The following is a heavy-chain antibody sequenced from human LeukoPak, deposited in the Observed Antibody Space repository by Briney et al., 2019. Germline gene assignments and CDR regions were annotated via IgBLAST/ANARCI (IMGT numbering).Heavy chain of an antibody. CDR1: GFTFSSYA. CDR2: ISYDGSNK. D-gene: IGHD6-19*01. V-gene: IGHV3-30*18. CDR3: AKSHQQWLAPGGDAFDI. Sequence: GGSLRLSCAASGFTFSSYAMSWVRQAPGKGLEWVAVISYDGSNKYYADSVKGRFTISRDNSKNTLYLQMNSLRAEDTAVYYCAKSHQQWLAPGGDAFDIWGQGTMVTVSS. J-gene: IGHJ3*02.